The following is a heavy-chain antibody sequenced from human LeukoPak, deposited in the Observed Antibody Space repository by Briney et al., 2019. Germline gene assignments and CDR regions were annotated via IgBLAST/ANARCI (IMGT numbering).Heavy chain of an antibody. V-gene: IGHV3-30*04. CDR3: ARVYGAEIDY. J-gene: IGHJ4*02. D-gene: IGHD4/OR15-4a*01. CDR1: GFGLGSYN. CDR2: ISFNGNDK. Sequence: GGSLRLSCAASGFGLGSYNMYWVRQAPGKGLEWVTLISFNGNDKKYADSVKGRFTVSRDNSRNTVFLQMNSLRPEDTAIYYCARVYGAEIDYWGQGTQVIVSS.